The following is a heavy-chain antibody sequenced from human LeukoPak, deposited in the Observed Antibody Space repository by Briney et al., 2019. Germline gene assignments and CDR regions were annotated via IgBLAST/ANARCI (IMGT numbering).Heavy chain of an antibody. J-gene: IGHJ4*02. CDR2: INPSGDDT. V-gene: IGHV1-46*01. CDR1: GYTFTDYY. Sequence: GASVKVSCKASGYTFTDYYMHWVRQAPGQGLEWMGIINPSGDDTTYPQKFQGRVTMTRDTSTSTVYMELSSLRSDDTAVYYCARHDLGGTSPFDYWGQGTLVTVSS. D-gene: IGHD4-23*01. CDR3: ARHDLGGTSPFDY.